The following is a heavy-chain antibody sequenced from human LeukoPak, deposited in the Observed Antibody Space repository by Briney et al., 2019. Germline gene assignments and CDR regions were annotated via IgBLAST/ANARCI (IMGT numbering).Heavy chain of an antibody. J-gene: IGHJ6*02. CDR2: ISSSGSTI. CDR3: ARDSTVTTYYYYGMDV. CDR1: GFTFSSYE. Sequence: GGSLRLSCAASGFTFSSYEMNWVRQAPGKGLEWVSYISSSGSTIYYADSVKGRFAISRDNAKNSPYLQMNSLRAEDTAVYYCARDSTVTTYYYYGMDVWGQRTTVTVSS. D-gene: IGHD4-17*01. V-gene: IGHV3-48*03.